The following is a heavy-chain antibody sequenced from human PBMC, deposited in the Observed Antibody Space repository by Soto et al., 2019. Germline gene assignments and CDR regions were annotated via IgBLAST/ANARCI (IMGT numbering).Heavy chain of an antibody. J-gene: IGHJ5*02. CDR3: TTGSVNHGA. V-gene: IGHV3-15*01. Sequence: EVQLVDSGGGLVKPGGSLRLSCAASGFTFTKAWMSWVRQAPGKGLEWVGRIKSRTDGGTTDYAAPVKGRFTISRDDSKNMLFLQMNDLKSEDTAVYYCTTGSVNHGAWGQGTLVTVSS. CDR2: IKSRTDGGTT. CDR1: GFTFTKAW. D-gene: IGHD2-15*01.